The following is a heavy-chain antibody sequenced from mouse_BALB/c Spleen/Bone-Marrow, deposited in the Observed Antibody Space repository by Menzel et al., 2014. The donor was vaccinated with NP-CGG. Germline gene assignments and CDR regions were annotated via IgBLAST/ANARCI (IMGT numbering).Heavy chain of an antibody. J-gene: IGHJ3*01. CDR1: RFSFSNYG. Sequence: EVQLVESGGGLVKSGGSLKLSCAASRFSFSNYGMSWVRQTPEKRLEWVATISGDGRYTFYSDSVKGRFTISRDNAKNNLYLQLSSLRSEDTALYYCARHAYYDQTEVSFVYWGQGTLVTVSA. V-gene: IGHV5-9-2*01. CDR3: ARHAYYDQTEVSFVY. CDR2: ISGDGRYT. D-gene: IGHD2-4*01.